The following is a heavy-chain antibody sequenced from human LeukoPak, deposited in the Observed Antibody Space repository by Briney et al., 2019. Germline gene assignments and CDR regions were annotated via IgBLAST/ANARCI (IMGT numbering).Heavy chain of an antibody. CDR1: GFTFRNYG. CDR2: IRTDGGEK. D-gene: IGHD4-11*01. CDR3: ARRVDYNTFFDY. Sequence: GGSLRLSCAASGFTFRNYGMHWVRQAPGKGLEWVASIRTDGGEKYHADSVQGRFSISRDNSKNTLYLQMDSLRAEDTAVYYCARRVDYNTFFDYWGQGTLVTVSS. V-gene: IGHV3-30*02. J-gene: IGHJ4*02.